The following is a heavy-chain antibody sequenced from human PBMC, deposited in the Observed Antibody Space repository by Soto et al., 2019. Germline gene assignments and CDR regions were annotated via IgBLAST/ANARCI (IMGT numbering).Heavy chain of an antibody. D-gene: IGHD3-22*01. Sequence: QITLKESGPTLVKPTQTLTLTCTLSGFSLSTSGVGVGWIRQPPGKALEWLALIYWDDAKRYSPSLKCRLTITKDTSKNQVVLKMTNMDPVDTATYYCARGDSTGYYPYWGQGTLVTVSS. CDR3: ARGDSTGYYPY. V-gene: IGHV2-5*02. J-gene: IGHJ4*02. CDR1: GFSLSTSGVG. CDR2: IYWDDAK.